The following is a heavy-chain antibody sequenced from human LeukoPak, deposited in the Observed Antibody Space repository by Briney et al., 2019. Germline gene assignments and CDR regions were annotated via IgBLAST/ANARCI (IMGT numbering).Heavy chain of an antibody. Sequence: ASVKVSCKASGYTFTSYGISWVRQAPGQGLEWMGWISAYNGNTNYAQKLQGRGTMTTDTSTSTAYMELRSLRSDDTGVYYCARTAHRMPQNYYYYYYMDVWGKGTTVTVSS. CDR1: GYTFTSYG. V-gene: IGHV1-18*01. J-gene: IGHJ6*03. CDR2: ISAYNGNT. CDR3: ARTAHRMPQNYYYYYYMDV. D-gene: IGHD2-2*01.